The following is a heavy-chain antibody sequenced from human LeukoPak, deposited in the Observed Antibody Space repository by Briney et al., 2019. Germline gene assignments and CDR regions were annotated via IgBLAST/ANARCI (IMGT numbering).Heavy chain of an antibody. D-gene: IGHD3-22*01. CDR2: ISGSGGST. CDR3: AKDLVRYDDVGTPDY. CDR1: GFTFSGYA. J-gene: IGHJ4*02. Sequence: GGSLKLSCAASGFTFSGYAMSWVRQAPGKGLEWVSAISGSGGSTYYADSVKGRFTISRDNSKNTLYLQMNSLRAEDTAVYYCAKDLVRYDDVGTPDYWGQGTLVTVSS. V-gene: IGHV3-23*01.